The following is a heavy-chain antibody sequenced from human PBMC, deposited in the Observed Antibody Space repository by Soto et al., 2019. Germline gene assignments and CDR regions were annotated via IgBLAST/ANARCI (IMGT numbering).Heavy chain of an antibody. CDR2: TRNKANSYTT. V-gene: IGHV3-72*01. Sequence: EVQLVESGGGLVQPGGSLRLSCAASGFTFSDHYMDWVRQAPGKGLEWVGRTRNKANSYTTEYAASVKGRYTISRDDSKNSLYLQMNRLKTADTAVYYCARGPHSRVTTGYYSSMDVWGQGTTVTVSS. D-gene: IGHD4-17*01. J-gene: IGHJ6*02. CDR3: ARGPHSRVTTGYYSSMDV. CDR1: GFTFSDHY.